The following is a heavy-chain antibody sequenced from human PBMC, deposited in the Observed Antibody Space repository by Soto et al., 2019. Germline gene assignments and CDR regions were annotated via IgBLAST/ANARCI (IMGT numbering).Heavy chain of an antibody. CDR2: ISGSGGST. CDR3: AKDERGAPHYYYGMDV. CDR1: GFTFSSYA. J-gene: IGHJ6*02. Sequence: PGGSLRLSCAASGFTFSSYAMSWVRQAPGKGLEWVSAISGSGGSTYYADSVKGRFTISRDNSKNTLYLQMNSLRAEDTAVYYCAKDERGAPHYYYGMDVWGQGTTVTVSS. V-gene: IGHV3-23*01. D-gene: IGHD3-10*01.